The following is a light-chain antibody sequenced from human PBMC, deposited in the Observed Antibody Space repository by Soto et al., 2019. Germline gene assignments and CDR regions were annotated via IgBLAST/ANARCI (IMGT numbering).Light chain of an antibody. CDR2: EVS. CDR1: SSDIGYHNR. J-gene: IGLJ3*02. V-gene: IGLV2-18*02. Sequence: QSALTQPPSVSGSPGQSVTISCTGTSSDIGYHNRVSWYQQPPGTAPKLMIYEVSTRYSGVTDRFSGSKSGNTASLTISGLQGEDEADYCCSSFASSATVVFGGGTKVTVL. CDR3: SSFASSATVV.